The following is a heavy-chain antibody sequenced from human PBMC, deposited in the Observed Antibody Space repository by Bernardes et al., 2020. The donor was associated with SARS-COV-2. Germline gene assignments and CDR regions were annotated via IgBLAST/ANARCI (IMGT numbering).Heavy chain of an antibody. D-gene: IGHD5-12*01. CDR3: VRHLPPPRGGYDFDS. CDR1: VGSLSSQDYS. V-gene: IGHV4-39*01. CDR2: ITYTACN. J-gene: IGHJ4*02. Sequence: SQSLSPTCTVTVGSLSSQDYSCGWVHQPPAPGLECIGSITYTACNYHNPSLRTPATISVDTSKNQFSLKLSSSTAAETAMYYCVRHLPPPRGGYDFDSWGQGTLVTVSS.